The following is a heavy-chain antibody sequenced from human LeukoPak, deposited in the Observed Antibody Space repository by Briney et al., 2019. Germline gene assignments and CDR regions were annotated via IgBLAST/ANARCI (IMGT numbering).Heavy chain of an antibody. CDR3: AKLAGGYFDWLLLVYFDY. J-gene: IGHJ4*02. D-gene: IGHD3-9*01. CDR1: GFTFSSYG. Sequence: GGSLRLSCAASGFTFSSYGMSWVRQAPGKGLEWVSAISGSGGSTYYADSVKGRFAISRDNSKNTLYLQMNSLRAEDTAVYYYAKLAGGYFDWLLLVYFDYWGQGTLVTVSS. CDR2: ISGSGGST. V-gene: IGHV3-23*01.